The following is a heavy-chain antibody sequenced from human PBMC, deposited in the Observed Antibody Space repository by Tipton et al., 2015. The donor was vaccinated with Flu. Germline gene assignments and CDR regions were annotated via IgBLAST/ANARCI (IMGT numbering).Heavy chain of an antibody. CDR1: GYNLRDNN. Sequence: QLVQSGAEVKKPGASVRVSCKASGYNLRDNNMHWVRQAPGQGLEWMGWIDSNRQAANSAQKFQGRLTVTSDTAASTVYMDLRYLSSDDTAIYYCARASGVYAGGIDFWGRGTLLIVSS. V-gene: IGHV1-2*02. D-gene: IGHD5/OR15-5a*01. J-gene: IGHJ4*02. CDR3: ARASGVYAGGIDF. CDR2: IDSNRQAA.